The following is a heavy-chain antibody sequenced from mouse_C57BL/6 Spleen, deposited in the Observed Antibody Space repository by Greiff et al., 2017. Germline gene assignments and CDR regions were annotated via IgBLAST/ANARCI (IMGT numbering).Heavy chain of an antibody. V-gene: IGHV1-74*01. J-gene: IGHJ4*01. D-gene: IGHD2-4*01. CDR3: AIRGYDYDGFYAMDY. CDR2: IHPSDSDT. CDR1: GYTFTSYW. Sequence: QVQLQQPGAELVKPGASVKVSCKASGYTFTSYWMHWVKQRPGQGLEWIGRIHPSDSDTNYNQKFKGKATLPVDKSSSTAYMQLSSLTSEDSAVYYCAIRGYDYDGFYAMDYWGQGTSVTVSS.